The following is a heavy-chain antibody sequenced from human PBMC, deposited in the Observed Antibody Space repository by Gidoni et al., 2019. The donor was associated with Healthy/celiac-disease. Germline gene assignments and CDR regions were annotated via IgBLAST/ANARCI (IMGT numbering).Heavy chain of an antibody. Sequence: EVQLVESGGGLVQPGGSLRLSCAASGFTFSSYSMNGVRQAPGKGLEWVSYSSSSSSTIYYADSVKGRFTISRDNAKNSLYLQMNSLRAEDTAVYYCARDSLGSYRVGLFDYWGQGTLVTVSS. D-gene: IGHD1-26*01. CDR2: SSSSSSTI. V-gene: IGHV3-48*01. CDR1: GFTFSSYS. J-gene: IGHJ4*02. CDR3: ARDSLGSYRVGLFDY.